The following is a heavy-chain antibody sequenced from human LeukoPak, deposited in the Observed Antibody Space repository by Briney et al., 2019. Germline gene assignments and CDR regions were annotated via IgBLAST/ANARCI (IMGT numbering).Heavy chain of an antibody. CDR1: GFTFSTYG. V-gene: IGHV3-30*02. J-gene: IGHJ4*02. D-gene: IGHD6-13*01. Sequence: GGSLRLSCAASGFTFSTYGVHWVRQAPGKGLEWVAFIRYDGSNKYYVDSVKGRFTISRDNSKNTLYLQMNSLRAEDTAVYYCAVGGGYSSSWYTPFDYWGQGTLVTVSS. CDR2: IRYDGSNK. CDR3: AVGGGYSSSWYTPFDY.